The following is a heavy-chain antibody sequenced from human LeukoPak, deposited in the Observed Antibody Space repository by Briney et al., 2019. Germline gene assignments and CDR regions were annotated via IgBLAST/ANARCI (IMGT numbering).Heavy chain of an antibody. V-gene: IGHV4-59*08. D-gene: IGHD5-18*01. CDR1: GGSISSYY. Sequence: NPSETLSLTCTVSGGSISSYYWSWMRQPPGKGLEWIGYIYYSGSTNYNPSLKSRVTTSVDTSKNQFSLKLSSVTAADTAVYYCARAHGYGVHFDYWGQGTLVTVSS. CDR3: ARAHGYGVHFDY. CDR2: IYYSGST. J-gene: IGHJ4*02.